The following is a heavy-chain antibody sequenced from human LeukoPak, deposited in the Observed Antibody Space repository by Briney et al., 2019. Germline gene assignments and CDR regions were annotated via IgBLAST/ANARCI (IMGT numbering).Heavy chain of an antibody. CDR2: IYTSGST. V-gene: IGHV4-61*02. Sequence: SETLSLTCTVSGGSISSGSYYWSWIRQPAGKGLQWIGRIYTSGSTNYNPPLKSRVTISVDTSKNQFSLKLSSVTAADTAVYYCARSGEQQLAFDYWGQGTLVTVSS. J-gene: IGHJ4*02. CDR1: GGSISSGSYY. D-gene: IGHD6-13*01. CDR3: ARSGEQQLAFDY.